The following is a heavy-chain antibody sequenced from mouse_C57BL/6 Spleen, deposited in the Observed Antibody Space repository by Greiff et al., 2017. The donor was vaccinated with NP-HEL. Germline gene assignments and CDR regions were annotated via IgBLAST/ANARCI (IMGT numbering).Heavy chain of an antibody. D-gene: IGHD1-1*01. CDR3: ARGDYYGSLYYFDY. Sequence: QVQLKQPGAELVKPGASVKLSCKASGYTFTSYWMHWVKQRPGQCLEWIGMIHPNSGSTNYNEKFKSKATLTVDKSSSTAYMQLSSLTSEDSAVYYCARGDYYGSLYYFDYWGQGTTLTVSS. J-gene: IGHJ2*01. CDR2: IHPNSGST. CDR1: GYTFTSYW. V-gene: IGHV1-64*01.